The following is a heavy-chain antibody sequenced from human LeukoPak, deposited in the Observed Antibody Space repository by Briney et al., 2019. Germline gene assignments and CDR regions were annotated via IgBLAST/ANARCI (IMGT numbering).Heavy chain of an antibody. CDR3: ATRNNLEH. V-gene: IGHV3-7*01. CDR1: GFDFSGHG. CDR2: IKYDGSQK. D-gene: IGHD1/OR15-1a*01. J-gene: IGHJ4*02. Sequence: GGSLRLSCTVSGFDFSGHGMNWVRQAPGKGLEWVANIKYDGSQKGYVASVEGRFTISRDNAKKSVYLQMNSLRAEDTAVYYCATRNNLEHWGQGILVTVSS.